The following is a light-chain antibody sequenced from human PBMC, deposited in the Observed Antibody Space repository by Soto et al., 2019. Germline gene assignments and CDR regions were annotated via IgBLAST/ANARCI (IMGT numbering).Light chain of an antibody. Sequence: IQLTQSPSSLSAFVGDRVTITCRASQGISSYLAWYQQKPGKAPKLLIHVASTLQSGVPSRFSGSGSGTDFTLTISSLQPEDFATYHCQQLNSYPLSFGGGTKVEIK. V-gene: IGKV1-9*01. CDR1: QGISSY. J-gene: IGKJ4*01. CDR3: QQLNSYPLS. CDR2: VAS.